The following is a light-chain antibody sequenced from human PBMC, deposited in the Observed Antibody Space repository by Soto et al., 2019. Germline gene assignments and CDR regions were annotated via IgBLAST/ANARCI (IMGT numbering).Light chain of an antibody. CDR2: DAS. CDR1: QSISSY. V-gene: IGKV1-33*01. J-gene: IGKJ1*01. Sequence: DIQMTQSPSSLSASVGDRVTITCRASQSISSYLNWYQQKPGKAPKLLIYDASNLETGVPSRFSGSGSGTDFTFTISSLQPEDIATYYCQQYDRLPRTFGQGTKVDIK. CDR3: QQYDRLPRT.